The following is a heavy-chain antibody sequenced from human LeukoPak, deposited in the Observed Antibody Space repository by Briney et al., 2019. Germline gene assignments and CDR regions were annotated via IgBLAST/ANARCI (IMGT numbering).Heavy chain of an antibody. J-gene: IGHJ3*02. Sequence: GGSLRLSCAASGFTFSSYSMNWVRQAPGKGLEWVSSISSSSSYIYYADSVKGRFTISRGNAKNSLYLQMNSLRAEDTAVYYCAKNRWVRAPFDIWGQGTMVTVSS. CDR1: GFTFSSYS. V-gene: IGHV3-21*04. CDR2: ISSSSSYI. CDR3: AKNRWVRAPFDI. D-gene: IGHD3-16*02.